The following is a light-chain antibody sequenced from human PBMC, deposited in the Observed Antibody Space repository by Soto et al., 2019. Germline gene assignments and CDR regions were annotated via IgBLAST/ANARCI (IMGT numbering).Light chain of an antibody. CDR2: ATS. V-gene: IGKV1-27*01. Sequence: DIQMTQSPSSLSASVGDKVTITCRASQGISNYLAWYQHKPGKATKLLIHATSTLQSGVPFRFSGSGYGTDFTLTISKLQPEDVATYYSQKYNSAPLFLTIGRRTKVEIK. CDR3: QKYNSAPLFLT. CDR1: QGISNY. J-gene: IGKJ4*01.